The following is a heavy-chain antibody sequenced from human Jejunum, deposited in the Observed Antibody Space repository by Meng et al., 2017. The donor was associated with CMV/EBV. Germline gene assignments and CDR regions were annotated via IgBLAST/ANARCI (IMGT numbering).Heavy chain of an antibody. CDR2: IYYSGNA. V-gene: IGHV4-30-4*08. Sequence: SGGPLISGDYFWSWIRQPPGEGLEWIGYIYYSGNAYYNPSLKSRVSISVDTSRDQFSLRLSSVTAADTAVYFCGRAPGTGSLIDSWGQGTLVTVSS. D-gene: IGHD1-1*01. J-gene: IGHJ4*02. CDR1: GGPLISGDYF. CDR3: GRAPGTGSLIDS.